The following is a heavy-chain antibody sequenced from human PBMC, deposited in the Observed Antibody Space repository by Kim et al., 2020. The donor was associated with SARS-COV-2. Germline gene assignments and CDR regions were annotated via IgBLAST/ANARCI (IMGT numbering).Heavy chain of an antibody. J-gene: IGHJ6*02. Sequence: SETLSLTCTVSGGSISSGGYYWSWIRQHPGKGLEWIGYIYYSGSTYYNPSLKSRVTISVDTSKNQFSLTLSSVTAADTAVYYCARAHRTIFGVVEYMDVWGQGTTVTVSS. CDR3: ARAHRTIFGVVEYMDV. V-gene: IGHV4-31*03. D-gene: IGHD3-3*01. CDR1: GGSISSGGYY. CDR2: IYYSGST.